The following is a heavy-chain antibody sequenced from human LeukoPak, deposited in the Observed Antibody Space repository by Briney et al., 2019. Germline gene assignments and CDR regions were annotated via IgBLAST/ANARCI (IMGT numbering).Heavy chain of an antibody. J-gene: IGHJ4*02. Sequence: SVKVSCKASGGTFNSYAISWVRQAPGQGLEWMGGIIPLFGTANYAQKFQGRVTITSDEPTSTAYMELSSLKSEDTAVYYCARDLGRYGDYNFDYWGQGTLVTVSS. CDR2: IIPLFGTA. D-gene: IGHD4-17*01. CDR3: ARDLGRYGDYNFDY. V-gene: IGHV1-69*13. CDR1: GGTFNSYA.